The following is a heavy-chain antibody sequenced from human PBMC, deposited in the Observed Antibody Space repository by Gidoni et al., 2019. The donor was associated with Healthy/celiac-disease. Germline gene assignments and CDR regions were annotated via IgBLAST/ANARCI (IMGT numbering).Heavy chain of an antibody. CDR3: ARDKWLDLDY. D-gene: IGHD6-19*01. J-gene: IGHJ4*02. Sequence: SVKSRITINPDTSKNQFSLQLNSVTPEDTAVYYCARDKWLDLDYWGQGTLVTVSS. V-gene: IGHV6-1*01.